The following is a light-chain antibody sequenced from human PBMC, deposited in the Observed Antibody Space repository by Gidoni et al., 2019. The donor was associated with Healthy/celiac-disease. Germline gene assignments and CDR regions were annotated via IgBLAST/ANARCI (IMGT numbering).Light chain of an antibody. CDR2: GAS. CDR3: QQYNNWPPLT. V-gene: IGKV3-15*01. CDR1: QSVRSN. J-gene: IGKJ4*01. Sequence: ERVMTQSPATLAGSPGERATLSCRASQSVRSNLAWYQQKPGQALRLLIYGASTRATGTPARFSGSGSGTEFTLTISSLQSEDFAVYYCQQYNNWPPLTFGGGTKVEIK.